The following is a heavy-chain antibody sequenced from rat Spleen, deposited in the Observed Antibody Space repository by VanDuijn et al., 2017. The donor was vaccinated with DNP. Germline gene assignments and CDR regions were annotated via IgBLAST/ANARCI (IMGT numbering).Heavy chain of an antibody. Sequence: EVQLVESGGGSVQPGRSMKLSCSASGFNFNNYYMAWVRQAPTKGLEWVASISTGGGNTYYRDSVKGRFTISRDNAKATLYLQMNSLRSEDMATYYCARPIYNNHGGFAYWGQGTLVTVSS. CDR1: GFNFNNYY. V-gene: IGHV5-25*01. CDR2: ISTGGGNT. D-gene: IGHD1-10*01. CDR3: ARPIYNNHGGFAY. J-gene: IGHJ3*01.